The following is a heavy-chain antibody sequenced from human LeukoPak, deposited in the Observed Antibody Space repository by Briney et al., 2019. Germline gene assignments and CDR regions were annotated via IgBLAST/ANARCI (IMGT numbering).Heavy chain of an antibody. Sequence: SETLSLTCTVSGGSIRSYYWSWIRRPPGKGLEWIGYMYYSGSTNYNPSLKSRVTISVDTSKNQFSLKLSSVTAADTAVYYCARELYDFWSGYYLDPWGQGTLVTVSS. V-gene: IGHV4-59*01. J-gene: IGHJ5*02. CDR3: ARELYDFWSGYYLDP. CDR2: MYYSGST. D-gene: IGHD3-3*01. CDR1: GGSIRSYY.